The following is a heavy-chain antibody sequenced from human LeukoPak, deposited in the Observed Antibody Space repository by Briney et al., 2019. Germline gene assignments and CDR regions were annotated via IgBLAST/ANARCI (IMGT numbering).Heavy chain of an antibody. V-gene: IGHV4-34*01. J-gene: IGHJ6*03. CDR3: ARTMVRGYYYYYYMDV. CDR1: GGSFSGYY. CDR2: INHSGST. Sequence: SETLSLTCAVYGGSFSGYYWSWIRQPPGKGLEWIGEINHSGSTNYNPSLKSRVTISVDTSKNQFSLKLSSVTAADTAVYYCARTMVRGYYYYYYMDVWGKGTTVNSSS. D-gene: IGHD3-10*01.